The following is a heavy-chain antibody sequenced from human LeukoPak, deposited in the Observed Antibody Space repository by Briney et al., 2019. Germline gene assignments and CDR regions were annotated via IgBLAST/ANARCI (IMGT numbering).Heavy chain of an antibody. V-gene: IGHV1-69*05. D-gene: IGHD1-14*01. CDR2: IIPISGTA. J-gene: IGHJ4*02. CDR1: GGTFSSYA. Sequence: GASVKVSCKASGGTFSSYAISWVRQAPGQGLEWMGGIIPISGTANYAQKFQGRVTITTDESTSTAYMELSSLRSEDTAVYYCASLLGLITGFDYWGQGPWSPSPQ. CDR3: ASLLGLITGFDY.